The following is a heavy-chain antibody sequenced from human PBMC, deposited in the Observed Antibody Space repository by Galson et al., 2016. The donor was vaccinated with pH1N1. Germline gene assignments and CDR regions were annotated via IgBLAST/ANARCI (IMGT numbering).Heavy chain of an antibody. CDR1: GFTFDDYA. V-gene: IGHV3-9*01. J-gene: IGHJ4*02. Sequence: SLRLSCAASGFTFDDYAMHCVRQAPGKGLEWVSGSSWSSGSKGYADSVKGRFTISRDNAKNSLYLQMNGLRTEDTAFDYCAKGQYGDYFSWLSIDYWGQGTLVSVSS. CDR2: SSWSSGSK. D-gene: IGHD4-17*01. CDR3: AKGQYGDYFSWLSIDY.